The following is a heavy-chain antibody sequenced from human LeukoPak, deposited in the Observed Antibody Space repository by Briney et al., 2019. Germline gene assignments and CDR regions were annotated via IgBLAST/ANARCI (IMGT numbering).Heavy chain of an antibody. CDR2: ISAYNGNT. D-gene: IGHD6-19*01. Sequence: ASVKVSCKASGYTFTSYGISWVRQAPGQGLEGMGWISAYNGNTNYAQKLQGRVTMTTDTSTSTAYMELRSLSSDDTAVYYCARHSSGWTFFDYWGQGTLVTVSS. CDR1: GYTFTSYG. V-gene: IGHV1-18*01. CDR3: ARHSSGWTFFDY. J-gene: IGHJ4*02.